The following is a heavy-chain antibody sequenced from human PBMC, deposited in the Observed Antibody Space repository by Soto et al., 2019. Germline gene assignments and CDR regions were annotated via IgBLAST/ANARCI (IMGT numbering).Heavy chain of an antibody. CDR2: IYSGGST. CDR1: GFTVSSNY. CDR3: ARGVYASGSFPLQY. V-gene: IGHV3-66*01. J-gene: IGHJ4*02. Sequence: GGSLRLSCAASGFTVSSNYMTWVRQAPGKGLEWVSVIYSGGSTYYADSVKGRFTISRDNSKNTLYLQMNSLRAEDTAVYYCARGVYASGSFPLQYWGQGTLVTVSS. D-gene: IGHD3-10*01.